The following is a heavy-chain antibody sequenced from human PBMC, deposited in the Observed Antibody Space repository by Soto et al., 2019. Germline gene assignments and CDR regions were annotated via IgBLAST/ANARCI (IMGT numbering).Heavy chain of an antibody. V-gene: IGHV6-1*01. CDR1: GDSVSSNSAA. J-gene: IGHJ4*02. CDR2: TYYRSKWYN. D-gene: IGHD6-19*01. CDR3: ARASYSSGWYGGYYFDY. Sequence: SRTLSLTCAISGDSVSSNSAAWNWIRQSPSRGLEWLGRTYYRSKWYNDYAVSVKSRITINPDTSKNQFSLQLNSVTPEDTAVHYCARASYSSGWYGGYYFDYCGQGTLVTVSS.